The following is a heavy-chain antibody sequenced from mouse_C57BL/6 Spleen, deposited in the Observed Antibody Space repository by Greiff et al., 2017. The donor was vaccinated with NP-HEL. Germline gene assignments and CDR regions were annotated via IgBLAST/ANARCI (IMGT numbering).Heavy chain of an antibody. CDR1: GYTFTSYW. D-gene: IGHD4-1*01. Sequence: QVQLQQPGAELVMPGASVKLSCKASGYTFTSYWMHWVKQRPGQGLEWIGEIDPSDSYTNYNQKFKGKSTLTVDKSSSTAYMQLSSLTSDDSAVYYCARKLGPYYFDYWGQGTTLTVSS. CDR2: IDPSDSYT. CDR3: ARKLGPYYFDY. J-gene: IGHJ2*01. V-gene: IGHV1-69*01.